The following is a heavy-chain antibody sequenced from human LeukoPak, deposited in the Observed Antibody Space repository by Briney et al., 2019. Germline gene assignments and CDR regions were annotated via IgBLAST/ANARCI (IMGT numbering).Heavy chain of an antibody. Sequence: HPGGSLRLSCAASGFTFSSYAMSWVRQAPGKGLEWVSDINGSGDRTYYADSVKGRFTISRDNSKNSLYLQMNSLRTEDTALYYCAKGRHYYYMDVWGKGTTVTVSS. V-gene: IGHV3-23*01. J-gene: IGHJ6*03. CDR2: INGSGDRT. CDR3: AKGRHYYYMDV. CDR1: GFTFSSYA.